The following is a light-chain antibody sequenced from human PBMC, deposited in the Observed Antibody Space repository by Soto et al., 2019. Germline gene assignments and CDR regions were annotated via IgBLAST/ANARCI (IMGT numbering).Light chain of an antibody. J-gene: IGKJ1*01. Sequence: EIVLTQFPGTLSLSPGERATLSCRASQSVGRNYVAWYQQKPGHAPRVIIYAASNRASGIPDRFSGSGSGSDFTLTISRLEPEDFAVYYCQQYGTSPWAFGQGTKVEIK. CDR3: QQYGTSPWA. CDR2: AAS. V-gene: IGKV3-20*01. CDR1: QSVGRNY.